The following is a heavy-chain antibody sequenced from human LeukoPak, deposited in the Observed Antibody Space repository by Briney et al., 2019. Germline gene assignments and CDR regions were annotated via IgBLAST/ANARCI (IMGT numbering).Heavy chain of an antibody. V-gene: IGHV3-66*01. CDR2: IYSGGST. CDR1: CIIASSRF. D-gene: IGHD2/OR15-2a*01. J-gene: IGHJ4*02. CDR3: TRVLTEDDNYPLSFSDY. Sequence: GGSLILCSAAACIIASSRFICLRRQAPGKGLEWVSVIYSGGSTYYADSVKGRFTISRDISKNTLYLQMNSLRAEDTAVDYCTRVLTEDDNYPLSFSDYGGQGTLVTVSS.